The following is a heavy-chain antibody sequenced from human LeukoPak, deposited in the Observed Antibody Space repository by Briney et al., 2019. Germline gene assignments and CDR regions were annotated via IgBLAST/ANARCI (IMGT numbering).Heavy chain of an antibody. CDR2: IHHSGNS. CDR3: TRGHWGLQS. Sequence: SETLSLTCTVSGASVTDYYWSWIRQFPGKGLEWIRYIHHSGNSDYNPSLRSRVTTSLDTSKNQFSLNLISVTAADTAVYYCTRGHWGLQSWSQGTLVTVSS. CDR1: GASVTDYY. D-gene: IGHD7-27*01. V-gene: IGHV4-59*02. J-gene: IGHJ5*02.